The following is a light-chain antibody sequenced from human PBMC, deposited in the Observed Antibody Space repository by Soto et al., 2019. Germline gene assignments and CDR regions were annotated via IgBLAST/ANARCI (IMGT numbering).Light chain of an antibody. CDR1: QSISIN. V-gene: IGKV3D-15*01. CDR2: AGS. J-gene: IGKJ1*01. Sequence: EIVLTHSPGTLSVSPRYRVTLSCRASQSISINLAWYQHKPGQAPRLLIHAGSTRATGIPARISGSGSGTEFTLTISSLQSEDFAVYYCQQFRNWPWTFGQGTKVDIK. CDR3: QQFRNWPWT.